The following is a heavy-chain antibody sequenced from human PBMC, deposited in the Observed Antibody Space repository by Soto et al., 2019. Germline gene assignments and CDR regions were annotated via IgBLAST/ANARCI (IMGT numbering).Heavy chain of an antibody. CDR1: GFTFTSSA. J-gene: IGHJ3*02. V-gene: IGHV1-58*02. Sequence: SVKVSCKASGFTFTSSAMQWVRQARGQRLEWIGWIVVGSGNTNYAQKFQERVTITRDMSTSTAYMELSSLRSEDTAVYYCAAPSSGWFNDAFDIWGQGTMVTVSS. D-gene: IGHD6-19*01. CDR3: AAPSSGWFNDAFDI. CDR2: IVVGSGNT.